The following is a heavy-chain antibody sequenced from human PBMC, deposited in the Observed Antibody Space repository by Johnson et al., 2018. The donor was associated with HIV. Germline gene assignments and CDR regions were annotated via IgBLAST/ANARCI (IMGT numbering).Heavy chain of an antibody. CDR3: ARAPAKVVAGLDAFDI. J-gene: IGHJ3*02. Sequence: VQLVESGGGLVQPGGSLRLSCAASGFTFSNFPMHWVRQAPGKGLDYVSSISNTGDSPYYANSVKGRFTISRDNSKNTLYLQMGSLRVEDMATYYCARAPAKVVAGLDAFDIWGQGTMVTVSS. CDR2: ISNTGDSP. V-gene: IGHV3-64*01. CDR1: GFTFSNFP. D-gene: IGHD6-19*01.